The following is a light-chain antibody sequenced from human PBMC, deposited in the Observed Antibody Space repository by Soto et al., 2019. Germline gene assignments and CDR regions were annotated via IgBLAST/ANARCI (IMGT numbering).Light chain of an antibody. CDR2: GAS. Sequence: EIVMTQSPATLSVSPGERATLSCRASQSVSGNLAWYQQKPGPAPRLLIYGASTRAIGIPARFSGSGSGTELTLTIGSLQSEDFAVYYCRQYNNWPPLTFGGGTKVEIK. CDR1: QSVSGN. CDR3: RQYNNWPPLT. J-gene: IGKJ4*01. V-gene: IGKV3-15*01.